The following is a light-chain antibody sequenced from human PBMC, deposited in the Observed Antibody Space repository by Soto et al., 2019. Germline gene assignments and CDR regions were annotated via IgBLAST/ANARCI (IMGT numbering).Light chain of an antibody. Sequence: EILMTQSPASLSVSPGEGATLSCRASQSVNSNLAWYQQKPGQAPRLLIYGASIRATGIPARFSGSWSGTVSTLTISSLQSEFVAFYYRQANNNWLTFGQGTKVEIK. V-gene: IGKV3-15*01. CDR3: QANNNWLT. CDR2: GAS. J-gene: IGKJ1*01. CDR1: QSVNSN.